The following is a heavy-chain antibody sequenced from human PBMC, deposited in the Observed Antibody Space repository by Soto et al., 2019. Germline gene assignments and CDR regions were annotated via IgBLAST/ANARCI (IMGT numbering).Heavy chain of an antibody. Sequence: LRLSCAASGFTFSSYGMHWVRQAPGKGLEWVAVISYDGSNKYYADSVKGRFTISRDNSKNTLYLQMNSLRAEDTAVYYCAKDLYDYSDGWFDPWGQGTLVTVSS. D-gene: IGHD4-17*01. CDR1: GFTFSSYG. J-gene: IGHJ5*02. V-gene: IGHV3-30*18. CDR3: AKDLYDYSDGWFDP. CDR2: ISYDGSNK.